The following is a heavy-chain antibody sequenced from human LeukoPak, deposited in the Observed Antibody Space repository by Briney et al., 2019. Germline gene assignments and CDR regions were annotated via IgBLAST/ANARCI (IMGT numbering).Heavy chain of an antibody. D-gene: IGHD6-6*01. J-gene: IGHJ4*02. CDR3: AKEYGRGYSSSSEGAFDY. Sequence: GGSLRLSCAASGFTFDDYAMHWVRQAPGKGLEWVSGISWNSGSIGYADSVKGRFTISRDNAKNSLYLQMNSLRAEDMALYYCAKEYGRGYSSSSEGAFDYWGQGTLVTVSS. CDR2: ISWNSGSI. CDR1: GFTFDDYA. V-gene: IGHV3-9*03.